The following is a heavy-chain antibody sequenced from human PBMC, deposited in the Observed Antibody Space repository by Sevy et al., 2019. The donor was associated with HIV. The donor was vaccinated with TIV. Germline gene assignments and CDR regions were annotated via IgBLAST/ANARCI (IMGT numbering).Heavy chain of an antibody. J-gene: IGHJ6*02. CDR3: AKDFTGYNGMDV. Sequence: GGSLRLSCVVSGITFSTSGMHWVRQAPGKGLEWVAVISYHGRDKFYADSVKGRSTISRDNSRKLLYLQMISLRAEDTAVYYCAKDFTGYNGMDVWGQGTMVTVSS. CDR2: ISYHGRDK. V-gene: IGHV3-30*18. D-gene: IGHD3-9*01. CDR1: GITFSTSG.